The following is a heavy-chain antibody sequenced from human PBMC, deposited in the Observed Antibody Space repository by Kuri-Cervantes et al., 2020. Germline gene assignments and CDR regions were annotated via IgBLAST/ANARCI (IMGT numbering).Heavy chain of an antibody. CDR2: INPNSGGT. J-gene: IGHJ4*02. V-gene: IGHV1-2*04. CDR1: GYTFTGYY. D-gene: IGHD3-10*01. Sequence: ASVKVSCKASGYTFTGYYMHWVRQAPGQGLEWMGWINPNSGGTNYAQKFQGWVTMTRDTSISTAYMELRSLRSDDTAVYYCARTTYYYGSVDYWGQGTLVTVSS. CDR3: ARTTYYYGSVDY.